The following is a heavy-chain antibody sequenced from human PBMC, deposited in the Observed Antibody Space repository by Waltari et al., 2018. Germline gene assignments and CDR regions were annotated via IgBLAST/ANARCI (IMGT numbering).Heavy chain of an antibody. J-gene: IGHJ6*03. Sequence: QVQLQESGPGLVKPSETLSLTCTVSGGSISSSYWSWIRQPAGKGLEWIGRIYTRGSTNYNPALKRGVTMSVDTSKNQFSLKLGSVTAADTAVYYCARLMSYYDSSGYYYYYYMDVWGKGTTVTISS. D-gene: IGHD3-22*01. CDR2: IYTRGST. V-gene: IGHV4-4*07. CDR1: GGSISSSY. CDR3: ARLMSYYDSSGYYYYYYMDV.